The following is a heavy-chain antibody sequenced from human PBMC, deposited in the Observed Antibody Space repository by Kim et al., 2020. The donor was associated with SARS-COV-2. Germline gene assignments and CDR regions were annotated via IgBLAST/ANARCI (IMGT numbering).Heavy chain of an antibody. V-gene: IGHV1-69*01. J-gene: IGHJ3*02. D-gene: IGHD3-3*01. CDR3: ARGYRIFGVVINDAFDI. Sequence: FQGRVTITADESTSTAYMELSSLRSKDTAVYYCARGYRIFGVVINDAFDIWGQGTMVTVSS.